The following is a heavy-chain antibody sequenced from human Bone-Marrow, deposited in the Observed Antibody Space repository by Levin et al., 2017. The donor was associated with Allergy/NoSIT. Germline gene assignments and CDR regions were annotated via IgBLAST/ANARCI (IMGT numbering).Heavy chain of an antibody. CDR3: ARDCKVVVAANKGGRGMDV. CDR1: GGSISSSSYY. CDR2: IYYSGST. J-gene: IGHJ6*02. V-gene: IGHV4-39*07. Sequence: SQTLSLTCTVSGGSISSSSYYWGWIRQPPGKGLEWIGSIYYSGSTYYNPSLKSRVTISVDTSKNQFSLKLSSVTAADTAVYYCARDCKVVVAANKGGRGMDVWGQGTTVTVSS. D-gene: IGHD2-15*01.